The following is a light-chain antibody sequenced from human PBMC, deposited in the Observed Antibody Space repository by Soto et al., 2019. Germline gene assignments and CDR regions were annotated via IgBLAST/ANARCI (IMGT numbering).Light chain of an antibody. CDR2: GNS. Sequence: QSVLTQPPSVSGAPAQRVTISFTGSSSNIGAGYDVHWYQQLPGTAPKLLIYGNSNRPSGVPDRFSGSKSGTSASLAITGFQAEYEADYYCQSYDSSLSGWLFGGGTKLTVL. J-gene: IGLJ3*02. CDR3: QSYDSSLSGWL. V-gene: IGLV1-40*01. CDR1: SSNIGAGYD.